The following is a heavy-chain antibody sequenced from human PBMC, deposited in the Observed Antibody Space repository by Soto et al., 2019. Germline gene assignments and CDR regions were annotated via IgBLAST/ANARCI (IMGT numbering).Heavy chain of an antibody. CDR3: ARRASR. Sequence: EVQLVESGGGLIQPGGSLRLSCAASGFTFSSSEMYWVRQAPGKGLEWVSYIHPSGQPIFYADSVKVRFTISRDKAKNSLHLQMSSLRAGESAVYYCARRASRWGQGTIVTVSS. D-gene: IGHD1-26*01. CDR1: GFTFSSSE. J-gene: IGHJ3*01. CDR2: IHPSGQPI. V-gene: IGHV3-48*03.